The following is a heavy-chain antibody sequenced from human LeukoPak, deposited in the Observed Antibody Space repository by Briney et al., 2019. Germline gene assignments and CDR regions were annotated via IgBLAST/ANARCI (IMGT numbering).Heavy chain of an antibody. D-gene: IGHD3-22*01. V-gene: IGHV1-8*03. Sequence: GASVTVSCKASGYTFTTYDITWVRQATGQGLEWMGWMNPYSGNTAYAQKFQGRVTITRNTSISTAYMELSSLRSEDTAAYYCAREDYYDSGSNDYWGQGTLVTVSS. CDR1: GYTFTTYD. CDR2: MNPYSGNT. J-gene: IGHJ4*02. CDR3: AREDYYDSGSNDY.